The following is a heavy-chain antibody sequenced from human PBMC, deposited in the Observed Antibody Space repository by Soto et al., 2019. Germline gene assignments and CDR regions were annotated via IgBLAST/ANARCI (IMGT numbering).Heavy chain of an antibody. CDR3: ARDRGGYDSSGHFDY. CDR1: GGSISSGGYS. Sequence: PSETLSLTCAVSGGSISSGGYSWSWIRQPPGKGLEWIGYIYHSGSTYYNPSLKSRVTISVDRSKNQFSLKLSSVTAADTAVYYCARDRGGYDSSGHFDYWGQGTLVTVSS. CDR2: IYHSGST. V-gene: IGHV4-30-2*01. D-gene: IGHD3-22*01. J-gene: IGHJ4*02.